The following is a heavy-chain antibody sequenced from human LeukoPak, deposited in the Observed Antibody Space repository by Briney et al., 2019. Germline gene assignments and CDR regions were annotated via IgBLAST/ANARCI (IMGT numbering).Heavy chain of an antibody. CDR2: MNPNSGNT. J-gene: IGHJ4*02. V-gene: IGHV1-8*01. CDR1: GYTFTSYD. Sequence: ASVKVSCKASGYTFTSYDINWVRQATGQGLEWMGWMNPNSGNTGYAQKFQGRVTMTRNTSISTAYMELSSLRSEDTAVYYCAREAGYCSGGSCYSGVDYWGQGTLVTVSS. D-gene: IGHD2-15*01. CDR3: AREAGYCSGGSCYSGVDY.